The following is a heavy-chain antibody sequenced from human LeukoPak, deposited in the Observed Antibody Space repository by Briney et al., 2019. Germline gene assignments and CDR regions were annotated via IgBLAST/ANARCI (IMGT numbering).Heavy chain of an antibody. D-gene: IGHD3-22*01. J-gene: IGHJ4*02. CDR1: GFTFSSYA. CDR3: AKDLSVDYYDSSGYGYFDY. CDR2: ISGSGGST. Sequence: GGSLRLSCAASGFTFSSYAMSWVHQAPGKGLEWVSAISGSGGSTYYADSAKGRFTISRDNSKNTLYLQMNSLRAEDTAVYYCAKDLSVDYYDSSGYGYFDYWGQGTLVTVSS. V-gene: IGHV3-23*01.